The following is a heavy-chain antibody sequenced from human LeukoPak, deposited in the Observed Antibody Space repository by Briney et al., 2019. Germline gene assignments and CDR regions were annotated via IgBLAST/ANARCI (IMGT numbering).Heavy chain of an antibody. J-gene: IGHJ3*02. D-gene: IGHD3-3*01. V-gene: IGHV1-69*05. Sequence: ASVKVSCKASGGTFSSYAISWVRQAPRQGLEWMGGIIPIFGTANYAQKFQGRVTITTDESTSTAYMELSSLRSEDTAVYYCARVFGVVLGAFDIWGQGTMVTVSS. CDR3: ARVFGVVLGAFDI. CDR2: IIPIFGTA. CDR1: GGTFSSYA.